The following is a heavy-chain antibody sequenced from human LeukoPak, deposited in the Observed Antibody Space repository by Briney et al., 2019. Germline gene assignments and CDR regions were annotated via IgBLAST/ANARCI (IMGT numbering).Heavy chain of an antibody. Sequence: SETLSLTCTVSGGSISSYYWSWIRQPPGKGLEWIGYIYYSGSTNYNPSLKSRVTISVDTSKNQFSLKLSSVTAADTAVYYCASVFARQRARVDYWGQRTLVT. CDR3: ASVFARQRARVDY. D-gene: IGHD6-25*01. J-gene: IGHJ4*02. CDR1: GGSISSYY. V-gene: IGHV4-59*01. CDR2: IYYSGST.